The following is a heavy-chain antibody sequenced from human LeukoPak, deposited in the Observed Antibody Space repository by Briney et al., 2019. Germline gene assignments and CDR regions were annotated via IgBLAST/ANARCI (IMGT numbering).Heavy chain of an antibody. CDR1: GFTFSSYG. J-gene: IGHJ3*02. Sequence: GGSLRLSCAASGFTFSSYGMQWVRQAPGKGLEWVAIIWYDGSNKYYADSVKGRFTISRDNSKNTLYLQMNSLRAEDTAVYYCARDAQRISAFDIWGQGTMVTVSS. V-gene: IGHV3-33*01. CDR3: ARDAQRISAFDI. CDR2: IWYDGSNK. D-gene: IGHD1-1*01.